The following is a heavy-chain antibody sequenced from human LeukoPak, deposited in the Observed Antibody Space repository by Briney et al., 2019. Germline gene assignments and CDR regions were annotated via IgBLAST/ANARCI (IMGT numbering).Heavy chain of an antibody. V-gene: IGHV3-48*04. Sequence: GGSLRLSGAASGFTFSSYSMNWVRQAPGKGLEWVSYISSSSSTIYYADSVKGRFTISRDNAKNSLYLQMNSLRAEDTAVYYCARRCGGDCLNDAFDIWGQGTMVTVSS. CDR2: ISSSSSTI. J-gene: IGHJ3*02. CDR1: GFTFSSYS. CDR3: ARRCGGDCLNDAFDI. D-gene: IGHD2-21*02.